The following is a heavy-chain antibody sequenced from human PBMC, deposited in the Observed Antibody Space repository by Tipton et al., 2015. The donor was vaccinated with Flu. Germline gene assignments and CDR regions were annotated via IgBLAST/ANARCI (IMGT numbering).Heavy chain of an antibody. Sequence: LSLTCTVSGDSISSYYWSWIRQPAGKGLEWIGRIYTSGNTNYSPSLKSRVTMSVDTSKNQFSLKLSSMTAADTAVYYCARGQGNSGWRYFDYWGQGTLVTVSS. CDR2: IYTSGNT. V-gene: IGHV4-4*07. CDR1: GDSISSYY. J-gene: IGHJ4*02. D-gene: IGHD6-19*01. CDR3: ARGQGNSGWRYFDY.